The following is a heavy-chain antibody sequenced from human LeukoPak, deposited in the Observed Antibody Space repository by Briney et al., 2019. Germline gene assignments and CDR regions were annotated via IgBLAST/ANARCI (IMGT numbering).Heavy chain of an antibody. CDR3: ARADRLHGGPYLIGP. Sequence: ASVKVSCKTSGYSFTDYYMHWVRQAPGQGLEWMGWINPNSGGTSSAQKFQGRVTMTGDTSITTVYMEMSWLTSDDTAIYYCARADRLHGGPYLIGPWGQGTLVNVSS. V-gene: IGHV1-2*02. CDR2: INPNSGGT. J-gene: IGHJ5*02. D-gene: IGHD2-21*01. CDR1: GYSFTDYY.